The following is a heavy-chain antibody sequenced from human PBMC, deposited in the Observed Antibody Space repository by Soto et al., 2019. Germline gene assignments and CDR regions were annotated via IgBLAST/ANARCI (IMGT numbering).Heavy chain of an antibody. V-gene: IGHV5-51*01. D-gene: IGHD1-26*01. CDR1: GYIFNNHW. J-gene: IGHJ6*02. Sequence: GESLKISCKASGYIFNNHWIGWVRQVPGKGLEWMGIIFPSDSDTRYSPSFQGQVTISADKSITTAYLQWSSLKDSDTAKYYCARHYIIVSPLYVLDVWGQGPTVTVSS. CDR2: IFPSDSDT. CDR3: ARHYIIVSPLYVLDV.